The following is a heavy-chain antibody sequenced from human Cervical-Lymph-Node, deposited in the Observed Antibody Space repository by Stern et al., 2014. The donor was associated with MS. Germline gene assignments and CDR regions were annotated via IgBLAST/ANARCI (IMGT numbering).Heavy chain of an antibody. D-gene: IGHD6-13*01. V-gene: IGHV1-69*01. Sequence: VQLVQSGAEVKKPGSSVKVSCKASGDTFSSLDIGWVRQAPGQGPELLGGPTPLFGTANYAQNFQGRVTFSAYDSTSTTYMELSSLRSEDTAVYYCARHQAGIAADWGQGTLVTVSS. CDR2: PTPLFGTA. CDR1: GDTFSSLD. CDR3: ARHQAGIAAD. J-gene: IGHJ4*02.